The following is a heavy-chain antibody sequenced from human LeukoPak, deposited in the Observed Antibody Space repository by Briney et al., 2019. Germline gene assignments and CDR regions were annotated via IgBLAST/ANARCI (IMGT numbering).Heavy chain of an antibody. CDR1: GGSISSGDYY. Sequence: KPSQTLSLTCTVSGGSISSGDYYWTWIRQPAGKGLEWIGRIYSSGSTNYNPSLKSRVTISVDTSKNQFSLKLSSVTAADTAVYYCARGVVPGAVVGFDPWGQGTLVTVSS. V-gene: IGHV4-61*02. CDR3: ARGVVPGAVVGFDP. D-gene: IGHD2-2*01. J-gene: IGHJ5*02. CDR2: IYSSGST.